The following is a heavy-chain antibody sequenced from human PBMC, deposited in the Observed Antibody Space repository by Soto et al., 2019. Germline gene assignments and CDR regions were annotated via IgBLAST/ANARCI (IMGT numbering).Heavy chain of an antibody. CDR1: GGTFSSYA. Sequence: RASVKVSCKASGGTFSSYAISWVRQAPGQGLEWMGGIIPIFGTANYAQKFQGRVTITADESTSTAYMELSSLRSEDTAVYYCARALDIVVVVAATPGPRMDVWGQGTTVTVSS. D-gene: IGHD2-15*01. CDR3: ARALDIVVVVAATPGPRMDV. V-gene: IGHV1-69*13. CDR2: IIPIFGTA. J-gene: IGHJ6*02.